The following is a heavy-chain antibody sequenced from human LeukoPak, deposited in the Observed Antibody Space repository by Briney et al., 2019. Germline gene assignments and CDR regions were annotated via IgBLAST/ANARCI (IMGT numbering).Heavy chain of an antibody. J-gene: IGHJ3*02. CDR1: GYSISGGYH. V-gene: IGHV4-38-2*02. CDR2: IYHSGST. Sequence: SETLSLTCTVSGYSISGGYHWGWIRQPPGKGLEWIGSIYHSGSTYYNPSLKSRVTISVDTSKNQFSLKLSSVTAADTAVYYCARDLLNAFDIWGQGTMVTVSS. CDR3: ARDLLNAFDI. D-gene: IGHD2/OR15-2a*01.